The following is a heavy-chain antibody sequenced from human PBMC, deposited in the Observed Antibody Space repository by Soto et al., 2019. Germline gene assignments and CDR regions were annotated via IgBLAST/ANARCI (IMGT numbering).Heavy chain of an antibody. J-gene: IGHJ6*02. CDR3: ARASVEGVLAQTHYYYYYGIDV. Sequence: SQTLSLTCAISGYSVSSNSVAWNWIRQSPSRGLEWLGRTYYRSKWYNDYAVSVKSRITINPDTSKNQFSLQLNSVTPEDTAVYYCARASVEGVLAQTHYYYYYGIDVWGQGTTVTVSS. CDR1: GYSVSSNSVA. CDR2: TYYRSKWYN. V-gene: IGHV6-1*01. D-gene: IGHD1-1*01.